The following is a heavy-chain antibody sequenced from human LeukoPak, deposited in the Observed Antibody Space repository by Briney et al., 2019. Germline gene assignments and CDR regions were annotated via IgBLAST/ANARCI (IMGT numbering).Heavy chain of an antibody. Sequence: GRSLRLSCAASGFNFSSYGIHWVRQAPGKGLEWVAVIWYDGSNKYYADSVKGRVTISRDNSKNTLYLQMNSLRAEDTAVYYCARDPEADSSGWSDNWFDPWGQGTLVTVSS. V-gene: IGHV3-33*01. J-gene: IGHJ5*02. CDR1: GFNFSSYG. CDR3: ARDPEADSSGWSDNWFDP. D-gene: IGHD6-19*01. CDR2: IWYDGSNK.